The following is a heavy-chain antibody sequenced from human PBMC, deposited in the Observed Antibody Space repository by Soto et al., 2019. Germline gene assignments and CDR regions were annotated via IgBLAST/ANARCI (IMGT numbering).Heavy chain of an antibody. J-gene: IGHJ3*02. D-gene: IGHD1-1*01. Sequence: ESGGGWVQPGRSLRLSCEATGFSFTTYGMHWVRQAPGKGLEWEAVIGYDGNNKYYADSVEGRFTISRDNSKNTVYLQMKNLRGDDTAVYYCARGGVTGIVGIFGSPLDIWGRGTVVTVSS. CDR3: ARGGVTGIVGIFGSPLDI. CDR2: IGYDGNNK. CDR1: GFSFTTYG. V-gene: IGHV3-33*01.